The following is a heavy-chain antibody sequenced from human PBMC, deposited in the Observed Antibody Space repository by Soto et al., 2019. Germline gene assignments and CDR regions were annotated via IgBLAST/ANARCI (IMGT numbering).Heavy chain of an antibody. CDR2: MNPNSGNT. CDR1: GYTFTSYD. V-gene: IGHV1-8*01. J-gene: IGHJ4*02. D-gene: IGHD2-2*01. Sequence: ASVKVSCKASGYTFTSYDINWVRQATGQGLEWMGWMNPNSGNTGYAQKFQGRVTMTSNISISTAYMELSSLISEDTAVYYCARRKGVPAAILFDYWGQGTLVTVSS. CDR3: ARRKGVPAAILFDY.